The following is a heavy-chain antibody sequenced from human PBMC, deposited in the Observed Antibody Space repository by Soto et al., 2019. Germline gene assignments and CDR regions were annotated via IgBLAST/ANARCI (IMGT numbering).Heavy chain of an antibody. J-gene: IGHJ4*02. D-gene: IGHD3-16*01. V-gene: IGHV1-46*01. CDR3: ARVIGGLYYFDY. Sequence: GASVKVSCKASGYIFTSYYLHWVRQAPGQGLEWMGWINPFDGSRMFAQSFQGRVTFTRDTSTSTVYMELSSLRSEDTAVYYCARVIGGLYYFDYWGQGTLVTVSS. CDR1: GYIFTSYY. CDR2: INPFDGSR.